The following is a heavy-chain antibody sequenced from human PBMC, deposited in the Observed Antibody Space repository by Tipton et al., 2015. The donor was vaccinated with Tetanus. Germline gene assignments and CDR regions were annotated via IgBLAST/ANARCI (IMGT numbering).Heavy chain of an antibody. V-gene: IGHV3-33*01. CDR1: GFIFSSYG. CDR2: SWYDGTDQ. D-gene: IGHD2-15*01. CDR3: AREADCSGGSCFSGDLDN. J-gene: IGHJ4*02. Sequence: SLRLSCAASGFIFSSYGIHWVRQAPGKGLEWVAVSWYDGTDQYYADSVKGRFTISRDNSKNTLYLQMNSLRAEDTALYYCAREADCSGGSCFSGDLDNWGQGTQVTVSS.